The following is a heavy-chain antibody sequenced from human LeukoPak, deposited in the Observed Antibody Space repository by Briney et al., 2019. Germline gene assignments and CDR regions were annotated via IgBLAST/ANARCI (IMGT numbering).Heavy chain of an antibody. Sequence: GGSLLLSCAASGFTFSSFGMHWVRQAPGKGLEWVAYIRYDGSNKKYADSLEGRFTISRDNSKNALYLQIDSLRPEDTAVYYCAKKSGAAFYNWFDPWGQGTLVTVSS. CDR3: AKKSGAAFYNWFDP. J-gene: IGHJ5*02. CDR1: GFTFSSFG. V-gene: IGHV3-30*02. D-gene: IGHD1-26*01. CDR2: IRYDGSNK.